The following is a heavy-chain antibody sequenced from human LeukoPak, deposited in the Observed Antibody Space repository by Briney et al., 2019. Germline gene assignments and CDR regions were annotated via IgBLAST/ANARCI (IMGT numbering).Heavy chain of an antibody. D-gene: IGHD2/OR15-2a*01. Sequence: PSGTLSLTCAVSGGSISSSNWWSWVRQPPGKGLEWIGEIYHSGSTNYNPSLKSRVTISVDTSKNQFSLKLSSVTAADTAVYYCARSKRGQNYYFDYWGQGTLVTVSS. J-gene: IGHJ4*02. CDR3: ARSKRGQNYYFDY. V-gene: IGHV4-4*02. CDR2: IYHSGST. CDR1: GGSISSSNW.